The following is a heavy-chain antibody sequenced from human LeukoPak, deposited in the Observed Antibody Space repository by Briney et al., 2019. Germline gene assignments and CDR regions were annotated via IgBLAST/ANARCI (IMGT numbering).Heavy chain of an antibody. CDR2: ISGSGGST. CDR3: AKDQPDYGDYADVTYYFDY. Sequence: GGSLRLSCTASGFTFGDYAMSWVRQAPGKGLEWVSAISGSGGSTYYADSVKGRFTISRDNSKNTLYLQMNSLRAEDTAVYYCAKDQPDYGDYADVTYYFDYWGQGTLVTVSS. D-gene: IGHD4-17*01. CDR1: GFTFGDYA. V-gene: IGHV3-23*01. J-gene: IGHJ4*02.